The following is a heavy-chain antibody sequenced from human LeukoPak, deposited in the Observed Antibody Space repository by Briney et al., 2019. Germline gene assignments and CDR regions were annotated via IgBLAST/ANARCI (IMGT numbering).Heavy chain of an antibody. CDR2: ISDSGGST. V-gene: IGHV3-23*01. Sequence: GGSLRLSCAASGFTFSSYAVSWVRQAPGKGLEWVSAISDSGGSTYYADSVKGRFTSSRDNSKNTLYLQMSSLRAEDTAVYYCARYAVVGTPFFDYWGQGTLVTVSS. J-gene: IGHJ4*02. CDR3: ARYAVVGTPFFDY. D-gene: IGHD2-15*01. CDR1: GFTFSSYA.